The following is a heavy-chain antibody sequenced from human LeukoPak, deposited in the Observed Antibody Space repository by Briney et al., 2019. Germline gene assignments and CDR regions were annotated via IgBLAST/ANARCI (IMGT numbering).Heavy chain of an antibody. CDR1: GGSFSGYY. V-gene: IGHV4-34*01. CDR3: ARARGIAAAGLDY. D-gene: IGHD6-13*01. CDR2: INHSGST. Sequence: PSETLSLTCAVYGGSFSGYYWSWIRQPPGKGLEWIGEINHSGSTNYNPSLKSRVTISVDTSKNQFSLKLSSVTAADTAVYYCARARGIAAAGLDYWGQGTLVTVSS. J-gene: IGHJ4*02.